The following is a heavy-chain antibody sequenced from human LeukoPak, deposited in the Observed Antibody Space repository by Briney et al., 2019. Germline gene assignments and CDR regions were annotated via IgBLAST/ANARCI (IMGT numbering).Heavy chain of an antibody. CDR1: GGSISSGGYY. Sequence: PSETLSLTCTVSGGSISSGGYYWSWIRQPPGKGLEWIGSIYHSGSTYYNPSLKSRVTISVDTSKNQFSLKLSSVTAADTAVYYCARDRDYDSSGYYWFDPWGQGTLVTVSS. D-gene: IGHD3-22*01. CDR2: IYHSGST. CDR3: ARDRDYDSSGYYWFDP. V-gene: IGHV4-39*07. J-gene: IGHJ5*02.